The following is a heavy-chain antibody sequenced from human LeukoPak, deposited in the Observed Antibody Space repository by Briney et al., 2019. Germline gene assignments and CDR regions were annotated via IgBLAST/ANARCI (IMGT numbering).Heavy chain of an antibody. CDR1: GFTVSSNY. CDR3: ASGSGSYRTPYYYMDV. Sequence: GGSLRLSCAASGFTVSSNYMSWVREAPGKGLERVSVIYSGGSTYYADSVKGRFTISRDNSKNTLYLQMNSLRAEDTAVYYCASGSGSYRTPYYYMDVWGTGTTVTVSS. D-gene: IGHD3-10*01. J-gene: IGHJ6*03. CDR2: IYSGGST. V-gene: IGHV3-53*01.